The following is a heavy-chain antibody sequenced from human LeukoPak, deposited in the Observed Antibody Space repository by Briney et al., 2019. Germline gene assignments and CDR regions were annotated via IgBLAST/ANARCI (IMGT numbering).Heavy chain of an antibody. Sequence: PGGSLRLSCAASGFTFSSYGMHWVRQAPGKGLEWVALISYDGSNEYYADSVRGRFTISRDSSKFTLYMQMNSLRAEDTAVYYCARGRWELDYWGQGTLVTVSS. CDR3: ARGRWELDY. CDR2: ISYDGSNE. V-gene: IGHV3-30*03. J-gene: IGHJ4*02. CDR1: GFTFSSYG. D-gene: IGHD1-26*01.